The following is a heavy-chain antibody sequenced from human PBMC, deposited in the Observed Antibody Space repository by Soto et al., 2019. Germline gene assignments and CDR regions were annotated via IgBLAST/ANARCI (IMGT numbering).Heavy chain of an antibody. J-gene: IGHJ6*02. CDR3: ARGRNLFGVYYHYGMDV. CDR2: IYYSGST. V-gene: IGHV4-59*01. CDR1: GGSISSYY. Sequence: PSETLSLTCTVSGGSISSYYWSWIRQPPGKGLEWIGYIYYSGSTNYNPSLKSRVTISVDTSKNQFSLKLSSVTAADTAVYYCARGRNLFGVYYHYGMDVWGQGTTVTVSS. D-gene: IGHD3-10*02.